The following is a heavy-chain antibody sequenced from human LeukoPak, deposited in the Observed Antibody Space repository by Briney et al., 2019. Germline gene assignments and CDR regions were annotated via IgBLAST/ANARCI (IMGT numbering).Heavy chain of an antibody. J-gene: IGHJ5*02. D-gene: IGHD2-21*02. CDR1: GGTFSSYA. Sequence: GASVKHSCKASGGTFSSYAISWVRQAPGQGLEWMGGIIPIFGTANYAQKFQGRVTITTDESTSTAYMELSSLGSEDTAVYYCARGLSFPYNWFDPWGQGTLVTVSS. CDR2: IIPIFGTA. V-gene: IGHV1-69*05. CDR3: ARGLSFPYNWFDP.